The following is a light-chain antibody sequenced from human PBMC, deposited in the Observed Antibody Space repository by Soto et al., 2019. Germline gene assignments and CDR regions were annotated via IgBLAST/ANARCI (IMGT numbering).Light chain of an antibody. V-gene: IGLV2-14*03. CDR1: SSDVGGYNY. CDR3: SSYTSSNTPI. Sequence: QSVLTQPASVSGSPGQSITISCTGTSSDVGGYNYVSWYQQHPGKVPRLMIYDVSNRPSGVSNRFAGSKSGHTASLTISGLQAEDEADYYCSSYTSSNTPIFGGGTKLTVL. J-gene: IGLJ2*01. CDR2: DVS.